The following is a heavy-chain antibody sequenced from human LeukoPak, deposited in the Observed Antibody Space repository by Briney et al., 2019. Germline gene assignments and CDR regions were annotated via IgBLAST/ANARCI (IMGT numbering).Heavy chain of an antibody. CDR2: ISGSGDTT. V-gene: IGHV3-23*01. Sequence: GGSLRLSCTASRVTFSTYAMSWVRQAPGKGLEWVSSISGSGDTTYYTGSVKGRFTLSRDNSKNALYLQMSSLRAEDTAVYYCAKSQRNDQQVVQRIDYWGQGTLVTVSS. D-gene: IGHD2-2*01. J-gene: IGHJ4*02. CDR3: AKSQRNDQQVVQRIDY. CDR1: RVTFSTYA.